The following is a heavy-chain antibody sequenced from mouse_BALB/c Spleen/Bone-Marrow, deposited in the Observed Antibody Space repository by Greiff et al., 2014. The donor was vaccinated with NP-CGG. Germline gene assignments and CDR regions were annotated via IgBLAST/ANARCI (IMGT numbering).Heavy chain of an antibody. Sequence: DVMLVESGGGLVQPGGSRKLSCAASGFTFSSFGMHWVRQAPEKGLEWVAYISSGSSTIYYADTVKGRFTISRDNPKNTLFLQMTSLRSEDTAMYYCARMYFDYWGQGTTLTVSS. CDR2: ISSGSSTI. CDR1: GFTFSSFG. J-gene: IGHJ2*01. CDR3: ARMYFDY. V-gene: IGHV5-17*02.